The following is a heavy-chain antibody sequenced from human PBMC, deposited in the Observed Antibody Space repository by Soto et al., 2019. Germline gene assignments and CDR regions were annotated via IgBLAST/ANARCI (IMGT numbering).Heavy chain of an antibody. V-gene: IGHV4-59*01. CDR3: ARDVDGYSGYGDAFDI. J-gene: IGHJ3*02. CDR2: IYYSGST. D-gene: IGHD5-12*01. Sequence: SETLSLTXTVSGGSISSYYWSWIRQPPGKGLEWIGYIYYSGSTNYNPSLKSRVTISVDTSKNQFSLKLSSVTAADTAVYYCARDVDGYSGYGDAFDIWGQGTMVTVSS. CDR1: GGSISSYY.